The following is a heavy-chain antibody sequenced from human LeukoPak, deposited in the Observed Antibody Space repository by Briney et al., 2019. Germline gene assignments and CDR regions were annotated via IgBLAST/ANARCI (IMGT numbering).Heavy chain of an antibody. CDR2: ISGSGGST. V-gene: IGHV3-23*01. D-gene: IGHD2-2*01. CDR3: AKKRVGSSTSPKLYYYYYYGMDV. Sequence: GGSLRLSCAASGFTFSSYAMSWVRQAPGKGLEWVSAISGSGGSTYYADSVKGRFTISRDNSKNTLYLQMNSLRAEDTAVYYCAKKRVGSSTSPKLYYYYYYGMDVWGQGTTVSVSS. CDR1: GFTFSSYA. J-gene: IGHJ6*02.